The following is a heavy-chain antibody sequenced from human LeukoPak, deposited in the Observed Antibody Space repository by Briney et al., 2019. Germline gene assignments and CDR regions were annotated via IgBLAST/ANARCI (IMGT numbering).Heavy chain of an antibody. J-gene: IGHJ4*02. V-gene: IGHV3-9*01. Sequence: QTGRSLRLSCAASGFTFDDYAMHWVRQAPGKGLEWVSGISWNSGSIGYADSVKGRFTISRDNAKNSLYLQMNSLRAEDTALYYCAKFTPKLFYSSSWYYFDYWGQGTLVTVSS. CDR1: GFTFDDYA. D-gene: IGHD6-13*01. CDR2: ISWNSGSI. CDR3: AKFTPKLFYSSSWYYFDY.